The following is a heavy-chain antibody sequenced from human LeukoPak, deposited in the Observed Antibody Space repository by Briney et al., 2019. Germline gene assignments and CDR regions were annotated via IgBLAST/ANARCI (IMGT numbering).Heavy chain of an antibody. CDR1: GFTFDDYA. J-gene: IGHJ4*02. V-gene: IGHV3-9*03. Sequence: GGSLRLSCAASGFTFDDYAMHWVRQAPGKGLEWVAGISWNSGSIGYADSVKGRFTISRDNAKNSLYLQMNSLRAEDMALYYCAKDMASTMAGGNYFAYWGQGTLVTVSS. CDR3: AKDMASTMAGGNYFAY. D-gene: IGHD6-19*01. CDR2: ISWNSGSI.